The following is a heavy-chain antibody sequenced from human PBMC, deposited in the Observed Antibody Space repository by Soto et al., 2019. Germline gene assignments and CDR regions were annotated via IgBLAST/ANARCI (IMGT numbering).Heavy chain of an antibody. V-gene: IGHV3-15*01. Sequence: EVQLVESGGGLVKPGGSLRLSCAASGFTLSNAWMSWVRQAPGKGLEWVGRIKSKTDGGTTDYAAPVKGRFTISRDDSKNTLYLQMSSLKTEDTAVYYCTTVCGDDVCFDYWCQGTLVTGSS. J-gene: IGHJ4*02. CDR3: TTVCGDDVCFDY. D-gene: IGHD4-17*01. CDR1: GFTLSNAW. CDR2: IKSKTDGGTT.